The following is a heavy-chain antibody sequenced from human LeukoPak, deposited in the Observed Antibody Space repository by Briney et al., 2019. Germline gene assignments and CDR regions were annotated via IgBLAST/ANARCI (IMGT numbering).Heavy chain of an antibody. CDR1: GFTFRNYV. CDR3: ARGGYYGSGSPPSLYFDY. CDR2: TSSDLNVK. V-gene: IGHV3-30-3*01. Sequence: PGGSLGLSCAASGFTFRNYVVHWVRQAPGKGLEWVAVTSSDLNVKLYAGSVKGRFTISRDNSRSTLYLQMNSLRPEDAAIYYCARGGYYGSGSPPSLYFDYWGQGTLVTVSS. D-gene: IGHD3-10*01. J-gene: IGHJ4*02.